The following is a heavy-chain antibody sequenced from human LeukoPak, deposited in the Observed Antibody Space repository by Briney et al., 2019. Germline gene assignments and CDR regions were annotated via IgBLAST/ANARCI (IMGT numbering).Heavy chain of an antibody. J-gene: IGHJ5*02. V-gene: IGHV4-39*07. CDR3: ARDYGSGSIGGVGWFDP. D-gene: IGHD3-10*01. CDR1: GNSISSSSYY. CDR2: IYYSGST. Sequence: SETLSLTCTVSGNSISSSSYYWGWIRQPQGKGLEWIESIYYSGSTYYNPSLKSRVTISVDTSKNQFSLKLSSVTAADTAVYYCARDYGSGSIGGVGWFDPWGQGTLVTVSS.